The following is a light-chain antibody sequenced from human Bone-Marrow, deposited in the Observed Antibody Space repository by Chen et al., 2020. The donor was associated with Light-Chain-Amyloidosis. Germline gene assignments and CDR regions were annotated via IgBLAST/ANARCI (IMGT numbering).Light chain of an antibody. Sequence: DIQMTQSPSSLSASVGDTVTITCQASQDISNSLNWYQHKLGKTPKLLVWDASNLETGVPSRFSGTGSGAVFTLTISSLQPEDFATYYCQQYEYLYSFGQGTKLDMK. V-gene: IGKV1-33*01. CDR3: QQYEYLYS. CDR1: QDISNS. CDR2: DAS. J-gene: IGKJ2*03.